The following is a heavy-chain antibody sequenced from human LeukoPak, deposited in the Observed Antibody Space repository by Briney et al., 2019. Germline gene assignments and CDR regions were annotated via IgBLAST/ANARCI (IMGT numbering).Heavy chain of an antibody. D-gene: IGHD3-10*01. V-gene: IGHV1-8*01. Sequence: ASVKVSCKASGYTFSSYEINWVRQATGQGLQWMGWMNVNSGNTGYAQKFQGRVTMTRNTSITTAYMELSSLRSEDTAVYYCTRGQVTGNWGQGTLVTVSS. CDR1: GYTFSSYE. J-gene: IGHJ4*02. CDR3: TRGQVTGN. CDR2: MNVNSGNT.